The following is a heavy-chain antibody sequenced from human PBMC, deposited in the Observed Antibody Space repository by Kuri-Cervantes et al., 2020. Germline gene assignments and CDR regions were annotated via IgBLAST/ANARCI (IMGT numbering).Heavy chain of an antibody. J-gene: IGHJ5*02. V-gene: IGHV1-2*02. Sequence: ASVKVSCKASGYTFTAYSLHWVRQAPGQGLEWMGWINPNSGGTNYAQKFQGRVTMTRDTSISTAYMELSRLRSDDTAVYYCARDGGYCGGDCSSINWFDPWGQGTLVTVSS. CDR2: INPNSGGT. CDR3: ARDGGYCGGDCSSINWFDP. CDR1: GYTFTAYS. D-gene: IGHD2-21*02.